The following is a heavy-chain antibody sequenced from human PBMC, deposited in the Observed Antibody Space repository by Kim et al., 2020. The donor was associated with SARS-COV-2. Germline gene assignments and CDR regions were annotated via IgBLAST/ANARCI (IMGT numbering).Heavy chain of an antibody. Sequence: NPTPRRRVTMSVDTAKTQFSLKLSSVTAADTAVYYCARGKGRPYYYYYMDVWGKGTTVTVSS. V-gene: IGHV4-4*07. CDR3: ARGKGRPYYYYYMDV. J-gene: IGHJ6*03.